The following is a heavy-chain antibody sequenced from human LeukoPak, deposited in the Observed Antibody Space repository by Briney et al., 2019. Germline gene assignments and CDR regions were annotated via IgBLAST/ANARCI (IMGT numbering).Heavy chain of an antibody. CDR1: GYTVSQLS. CDR3: ATNRQIMILGVVIMPAFDI. J-gene: IGHJ3*02. Sequence: GASVKVSCKVSGYTVSQLSVHWVRQAPGKGLEWMGAFDVEDGEIIYAQKFQGRVTMTEDTSTDTAYMELSSLRSEDTALYYCATNRQIMILGVVIMPAFDIWGQGTMVTVSS. V-gene: IGHV1-24*01. D-gene: IGHD3-3*01. CDR2: FDVEDGEI.